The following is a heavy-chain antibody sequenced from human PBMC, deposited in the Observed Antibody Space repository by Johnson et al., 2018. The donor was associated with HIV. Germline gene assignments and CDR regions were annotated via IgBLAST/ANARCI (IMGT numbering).Heavy chain of an antibody. CDR1: GFTFSSYA. CDR3: AKDLRVFDWFNAYDAFDI. D-gene: IGHD3-9*01. J-gene: IGHJ3*02. CDR2: ISGSGGST. Sequence: VQLVESGGGVVQPGRSLRLSCAASGFTFSSYAMSWVRQAPGKGLEWVSAISGSGGSTYYADSVKGRFTISRDNSKNTLYLQMNSLRADDTDVYYCAKDLRVFDWFNAYDAFDIWGQGTMVTVSS. V-gene: IGHV3-23*04.